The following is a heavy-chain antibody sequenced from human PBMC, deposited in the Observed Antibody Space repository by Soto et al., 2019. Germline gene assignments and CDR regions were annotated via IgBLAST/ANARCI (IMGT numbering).Heavy chain of an antibody. J-gene: IGHJ6*02. D-gene: IGHD3-16*01. Sequence: GWSLRLSCAASGFTFNTYAMSWFRQAPGKGLEWVSVIGGGGGSTHYADSVKGRFTISRDNSKNTLYLQMNSLRADDTAIYYCDRDSINRLRYDIPGMDVWGQWTTVTVSS. CDR1: GFTFNTYA. V-gene: IGHV3-23*01. CDR3: DRDSINRLRYDIPGMDV. CDR2: IGGGGGST.